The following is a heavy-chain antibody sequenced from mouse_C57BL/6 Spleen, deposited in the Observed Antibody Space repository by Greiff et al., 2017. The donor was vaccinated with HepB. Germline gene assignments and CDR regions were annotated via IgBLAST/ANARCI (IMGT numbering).Heavy chain of an antibody. J-gene: IGHJ4*01. D-gene: IGHD2-4*01. CDR1: GFTFSDYG. CDR2: ISSGSSTI. Sequence: EVQGVESGGGLVKPGGSLKLSCAASGFTFSDYGMHWVRQAPEKGLEWVAYISSGSSTIYYADTVKGRFTISRDNAKNTLFLQMTSLRSEDTAMYYCARRGLREVYYYAMDYWGQGTSVTVSS. CDR3: ARRGLREVYYYAMDY. V-gene: IGHV5-17*01.